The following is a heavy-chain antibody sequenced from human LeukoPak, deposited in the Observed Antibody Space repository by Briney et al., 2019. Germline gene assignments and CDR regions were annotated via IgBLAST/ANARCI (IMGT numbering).Heavy chain of an antibody. V-gene: IGHV4-34*01. CDR1: GGSFSTYY. J-gene: IGHJ6*02. Sequence: SETLSLTCAVYGGSFSTYYWGWIRQPPGKGLEWIGEINHSGSTNYNPSLKSRVTISVDTSKNQFSLKLSSVTAADTAVYYCARGIKGSITIFGVVTRSPYYYGMDVWGQGTTVTVSS. CDR2: INHSGST. CDR3: ARGIKGSITIFGVVTRSPYYYGMDV. D-gene: IGHD3-3*01.